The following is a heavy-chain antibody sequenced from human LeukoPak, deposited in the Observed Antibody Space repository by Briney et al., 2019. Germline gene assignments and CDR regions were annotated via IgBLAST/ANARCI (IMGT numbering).Heavy chain of an antibody. CDR3: ARDQEAVAGYDY. CDR1: GFTFSNYS. J-gene: IGHJ4*02. D-gene: IGHD6-19*01. CDR2: ISSSSSYI. Sequence: GGSLRLSCAASGFTFSNYSMNWVRQAPGKGLEWVSSISSSSSYIYYADSVKGRITISRDNAKNSLYLQMNSLRAEDTAVYYCARDQEAVAGYDYWGQGTLVTVSS. V-gene: IGHV3-21*01.